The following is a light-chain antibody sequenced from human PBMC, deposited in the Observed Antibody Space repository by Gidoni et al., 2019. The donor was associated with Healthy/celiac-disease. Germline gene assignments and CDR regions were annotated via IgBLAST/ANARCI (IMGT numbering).Light chain of an antibody. V-gene: IGKV3-20*01. J-gene: IGKJ1*01. CDR3: QQYGSSPRT. CDR2: GAS. Sequence: EIVLPQSPGTLSLSPGERATLSCRASQSVSSSYLAWYQQKPGQAPRLLIYGASSRATGIPDRFSGSGSGTDFTLTISRLGPEDFAVDYCQQYGSSPRTFGQGTKVEIK. CDR1: QSVSSSY.